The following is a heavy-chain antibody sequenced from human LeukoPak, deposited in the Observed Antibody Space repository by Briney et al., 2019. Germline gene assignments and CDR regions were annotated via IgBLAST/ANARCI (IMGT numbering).Heavy chain of an antibody. Sequence: GGSLRLSCAASGFTFSTYSMKWVRQAPGKGLEWVSSISSTSNYIYYADSVKGRFTISRDNAKNSLYLQMNSLRAEDTALYYCARDRRAAGVFSCYGVDVWGQGTTVTVSS. CDR3: ARDRRAAGVFSCYGVDV. J-gene: IGHJ6*02. V-gene: IGHV3-21*01. CDR2: ISSTSNYI. D-gene: IGHD6-13*01. CDR1: GFTFSTYS.